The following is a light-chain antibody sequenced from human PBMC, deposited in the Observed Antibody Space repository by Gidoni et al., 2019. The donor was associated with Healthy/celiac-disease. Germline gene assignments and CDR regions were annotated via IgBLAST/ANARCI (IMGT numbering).Light chain of an antibody. CDR3: CSYAGSNVV. Sequence: QSALPQPASVSGSPGQSLTISCTGTSSDVGNYNLVSWYQQHPGKAPKLMIYDGSKRPSGVSNRFSGSKSGNTDSLKIAGLQAEDEADYYCCSYAGSNVVFGGGTKLTVL. V-gene: IGLV2-23*01. J-gene: IGLJ2*01. CDR2: DGS. CDR1: SSDVGNYNL.